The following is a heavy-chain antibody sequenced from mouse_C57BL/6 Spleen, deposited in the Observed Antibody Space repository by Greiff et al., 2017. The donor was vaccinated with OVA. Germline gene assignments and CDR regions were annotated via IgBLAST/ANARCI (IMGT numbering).Heavy chain of an antibody. Sequence: VQLQQPGAELVKPGASVKVSCKASGYTFTSYWMHWVKQRPGQGLEWIGRIHPSDSDTNYNQKFKGKATLTVDKSSSTAYMQLSGLTSEDSAVYYCAIFLNWAQFAYWGQGTLVTVSA. V-gene: IGHV1-74*01. CDR2: IHPSDSDT. J-gene: IGHJ3*01. CDR3: AIFLNWAQFAY. D-gene: IGHD4-1*01. CDR1: GYTFTSYW.